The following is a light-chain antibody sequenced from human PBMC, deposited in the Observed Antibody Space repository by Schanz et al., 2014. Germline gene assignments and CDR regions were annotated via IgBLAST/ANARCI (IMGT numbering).Light chain of an antibody. CDR1: QSVSRY. V-gene: IGKV3-15*01. CDR2: GAS. CDR3: QHYNNRPPYT. Sequence: EIVLTQSPATLSVSPGERATLSCRASQSVSRYVAWYQQKPGQAPRLLIYGASTRPTDVPARFSGSGSGTDFTLTISSLQSEDFAVYYCQHYNNRPPYTFGQGTKLEIK. J-gene: IGKJ2*01.